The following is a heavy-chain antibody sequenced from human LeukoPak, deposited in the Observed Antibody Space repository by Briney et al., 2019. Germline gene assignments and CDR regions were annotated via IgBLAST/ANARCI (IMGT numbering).Heavy chain of an antibody. V-gene: IGHV4-59*01. CDR3: AGAGGYSYGHPFDY. CDR2: IYYSGST. Sequence: SETLSLTCTVSGGSISSYYWSWIRQPPGKGLEWIGYIYYSGSTNYNPSLKSRVTISVDTSKNQFSLKLSSVTAADTAVYYCAGAGGYSYGHPFDYWGQGTLVTVSS. CDR1: GGSISSYY. D-gene: IGHD5-18*01. J-gene: IGHJ4*02.